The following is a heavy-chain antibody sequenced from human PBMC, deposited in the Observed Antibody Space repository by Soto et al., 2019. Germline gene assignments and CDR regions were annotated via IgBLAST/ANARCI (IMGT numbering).Heavy chain of an antibody. CDR2: INPNSGGT. CDR3: ARSKPVAEFDP. CDR1: GYTFTGYY. J-gene: IGHJ5*02. V-gene: IGHV1-2*04. Sequence: ASVKVSCKASGYTFTGYYMHCVRQAPGQGLEWMGWINPNSGGTNYAQKFQGWVTMTRDTSISTAYMELSRLRSDDTAVYYCARSKPVAEFDPWGQGTLVTVSS.